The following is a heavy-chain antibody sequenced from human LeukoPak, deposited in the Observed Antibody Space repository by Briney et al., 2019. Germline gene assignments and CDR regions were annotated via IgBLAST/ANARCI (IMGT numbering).Heavy chain of an antibody. CDR1: GFTFSSYA. V-gene: IGHV3-23*01. D-gene: IGHD3-10*01. CDR3: AKASNYGSGSYYPRGVDY. J-gene: IGHJ4*02. CDR2: ISGSGGST. Sequence: GGSLRLSCAASGFTFSSYAMSWVRQAPGKGLEWVSAISGSGGSTYYADSVKGRFTISRDNSKNTLYPQMNSLRAEDTAVYYCAKASNYGSGSYYPRGVDYWGQGTLVTVSS.